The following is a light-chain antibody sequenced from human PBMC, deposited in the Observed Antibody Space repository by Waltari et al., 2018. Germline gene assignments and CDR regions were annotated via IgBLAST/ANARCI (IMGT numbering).Light chain of an antibody. Sequence: EIVMTQSPATLSVSPGERATLSCRASQSVSSNLAWYQQKPGQAPRLLIYGASTRATGIPARFSGSGSGTEFTLTISSMQSEDFAVYYCQQYNNWPPRGVTFGPGTKVDIK. J-gene: IGKJ3*01. CDR3: QQYNNWPPRGVT. CDR1: QSVSSN. V-gene: IGKV3-15*01. CDR2: GAS.